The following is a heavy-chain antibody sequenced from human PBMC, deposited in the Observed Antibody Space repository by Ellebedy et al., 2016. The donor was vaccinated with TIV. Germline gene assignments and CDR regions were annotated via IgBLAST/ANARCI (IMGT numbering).Heavy chain of an antibody. CDR2: IYYSGSS. D-gene: IGHD3-22*01. J-gene: IGHJ3*01. Sequence: MPSETLSLTCTVSGYSITSGYYWGWIRQPPGKGLEWIGFIYYSGSSNYNPSLKSRVTMAVDTSKNQFSLKLSSVTAADTAVYYCARGPIDRNVWGQGTMVTVSS. CDR3: ARGPIDRNV. V-gene: IGHV4-61*01. CDR1: GYSITSGYY.